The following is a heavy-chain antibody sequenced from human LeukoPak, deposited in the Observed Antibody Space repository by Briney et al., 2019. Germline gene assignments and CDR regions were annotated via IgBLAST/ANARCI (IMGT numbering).Heavy chain of an antibody. Sequence: SETLSLTCTVSGGSISSYYWSWIRQPPGKGLEWIGYIYCSGSTNYNPSLKSRVTISVDTSKNQFSLKLSSVTAADTAVYYCARGLGYDYTPLDYWGQGTLVTVSS. J-gene: IGHJ4*02. CDR2: IYCSGST. CDR3: ARGLGYDYTPLDY. V-gene: IGHV4-59*01. CDR1: GGSISSYY. D-gene: IGHD5-12*01.